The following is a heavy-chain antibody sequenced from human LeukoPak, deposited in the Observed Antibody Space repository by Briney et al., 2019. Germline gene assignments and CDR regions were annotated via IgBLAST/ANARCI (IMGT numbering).Heavy chain of an antibody. Sequence: PGGSLRLSCAASGYTLRNYGVHGVRKPPAKGLDWVAVMWNDGSEKYYADSVKGRFTISRDNSKNTLYVQMNSLRVKATVGYYCVTSLDFTLEHDASVICGQGTMVTVSS. V-gene: IGHV3-33*08. CDR2: MWNDGSEK. D-gene: IGHD1/OR15-1a*01. CDR1: GYTLRNYG. J-gene: IGHJ3*02. CDR3: VTSLDFTLEHDASVI.